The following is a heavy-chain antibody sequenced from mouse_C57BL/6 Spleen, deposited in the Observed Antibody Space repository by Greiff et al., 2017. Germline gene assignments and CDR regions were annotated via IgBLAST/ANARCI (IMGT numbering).Heavy chain of an antibody. CDR2: IHPNSGST. Sequence: QVQLQQPGAELVKPGASVKLSCKASGYTFTSYWMHWVKQRPGQGLEWIGMIHPNSGSTNYNAKFQSKATLTVDKSSSTAYMQLSSLTSEASSVYYCAKIYSYGSSYYFDYWGQGTTLTVSS. D-gene: IGHD1-1*01. J-gene: IGHJ2*01. V-gene: IGHV1-64*01. CDR1: GYTFTSYW. CDR3: AKIYSYGSSYYFDY.